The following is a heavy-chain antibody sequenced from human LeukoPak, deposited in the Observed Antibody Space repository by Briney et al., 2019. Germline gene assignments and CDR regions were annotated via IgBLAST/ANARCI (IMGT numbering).Heavy chain of an antibody. CDR2: INHSGST. D-gene: IGHD4-11*01. CDR3: ARDGSYSGDRPLDY. V-gene: IGHV4-34*01. CDR1: GGSFSGYY. Sequence: SETLSLTCAVYGGSFSGYYWSWIRQPPGKGLEWIGEINHSGSTNYNPSLKSRVTISVDTSKNQFSLKLTSVTAADTAVYYCARDGSYSGDRPLDYWGQGTLVTVSS. J-gene: IGHJ4*02.